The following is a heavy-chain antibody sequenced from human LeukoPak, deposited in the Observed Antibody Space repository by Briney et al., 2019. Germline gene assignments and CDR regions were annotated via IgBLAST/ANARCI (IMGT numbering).Heavy chain of an antibody. Sequence: SSETLSLTCTVSGGSISSYYWSWIRQPPGKGLEWIGYIYYSGSTNYNPSLKSRVTISVDTSKNQFSLKLSSVTAADTAVYYCARVVTHYGMDVWGQGTTVTVSS. CDR2: IYYSGST. V-gene: IGHV4-59*01. CDR1: GGSISSYY. J-gene: IGHJ6*02. D-gene: IGHD3-10*01. CDR3: ARVVTHYGMDV.